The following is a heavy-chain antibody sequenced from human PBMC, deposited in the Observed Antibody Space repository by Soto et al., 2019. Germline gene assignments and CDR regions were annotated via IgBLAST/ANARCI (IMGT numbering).Heavy chain of an antibody. CDR1: GFTFSSYG. J-gene: IGHJ1*01. V-gene: IGHV3-30*18. Sequence: QVQLVESGGGVVQPGRSLRLSCAASGFTFSSYGMHWVRQAPGKGLEWVTLISSAGNKKYYGDYVQGRFTISRDNSKNTLYLEMDSLRPEDTAIYYCAKDQRGSNYGYFQYWGQGTLVTVSS. D-gene: IGHD4-4*01. CDR3: AKDQRGSNYGYFQY. CDR2: ISSAGNKK.